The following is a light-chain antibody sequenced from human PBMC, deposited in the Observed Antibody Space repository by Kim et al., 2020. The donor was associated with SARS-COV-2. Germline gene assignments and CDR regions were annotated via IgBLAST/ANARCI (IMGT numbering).Light chain of an antibody. V-gene: IGKV2-30*01. Sequence: PGSLSCRSSQGLVYSDGNIYLNWFHQRPGQSPRRLIYKVSNRDSGVPDRFSGSGSGTDFTLQISRVEAEDVGVYYCMQGTHWPFTFGPGTKVDIK. CDR2: KVS. CDR3: MQGTHWPFT. J-gene: IGKJ3*01. CDR1: QGLVYSDGNIY.